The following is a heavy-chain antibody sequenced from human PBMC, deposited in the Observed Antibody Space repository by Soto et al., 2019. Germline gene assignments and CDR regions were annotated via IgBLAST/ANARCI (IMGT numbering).Heavy chain of an antibody. CDR2: ISQDGAIA. CDR1: GFAFGSYW. V-gene: IGHV3-74*01. Sequence: VQLVESGGGLVQPGGSLRLSCAASGFAFGSYWMHWVRQAPGKGLVWVSRISQDGAIATQADSVKGRFTISRDTAKNTLFLQMNSLRADDAAVYYCLRDQRHWNEFADQWGQGTVVTVSS. J-gene: IGHJ4*02. CDR3: LRDQRHWNEFADQ. D-gene: IGHD1-1*01.